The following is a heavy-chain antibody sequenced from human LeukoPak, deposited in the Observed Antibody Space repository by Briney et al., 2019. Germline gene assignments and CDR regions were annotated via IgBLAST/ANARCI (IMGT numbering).Heavy chain of an antibody. D-gene: IGHD1-26*01. CDR3: AKIQVGAPGAGYAFDI. CDR2: ISGSGGST. V-gene: IGHV3-23*01. CDR1: GFTFSSYA. Sequence: PGGSLRLSCAASGFTFSSYAMSWVRQAPGKGLEWVSAISGSGGSTYYADSVKGRFTISRDNSKNTLYLQMNSLRAEDTAVYYCAKIQVGAPGAGYAFDIWGQGTMVTVSS. J-gene: IGHJ3*02.